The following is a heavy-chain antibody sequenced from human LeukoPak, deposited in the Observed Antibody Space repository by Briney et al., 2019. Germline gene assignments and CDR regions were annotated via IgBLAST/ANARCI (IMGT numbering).Heavy chain of an antibody. V-gene: IGHV4-61*02. D-gene: IGHD3-3*01. J-gene: IGHJ6*03. CDR1: GGSISSSSYY. CDR3: ARERPNKVLRDSGDYYYYYMDV. CDR2: IYTSGST. Sequence: SETLSLTCTVSGGSISSSSYYWSWIRQPAGKGLEWIGRIYTSGSTNYNPSLKSRVTISVDTSKNQFSLKLSSVTAADTAVYYCARERPNKVLRDSGDYYYYYMDVWGKGTTVTISS.